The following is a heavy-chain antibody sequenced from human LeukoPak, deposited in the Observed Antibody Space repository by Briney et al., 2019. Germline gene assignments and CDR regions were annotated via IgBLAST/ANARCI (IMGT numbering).Heavy chain of an antibody. J-gene: IGHJ3*02. CDR2: IYYSGST. CDR1: GGSFSGYY. CDR3: ARRPIPAAPTSGAFDI. V-gene: IGHV4-59*01. D-gene: IGHD2-2*01. Sequence: SETLSLTCAVYGGSFSGYYWSWIRQPPGKGLEWIGYIYYSGSTNYNPSLESRVTISVDTSKNQFSLKLSSVTAADTAVYYCARRPIPAAPTSGAFDIWGQGTMVTVSS.